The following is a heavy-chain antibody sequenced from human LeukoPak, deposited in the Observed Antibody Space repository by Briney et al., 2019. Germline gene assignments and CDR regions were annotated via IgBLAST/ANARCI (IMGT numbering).Heavy chain of an antibody. J-gene: IGHJ4*02. Sequence: ASVKVSCKASGYTFTSYYMHWVRQAPGQGLEWMGIINPSGGSTSYAQKFQGRVTMTTDTSTSTVYMELGSLRSEDRAVFYCARGEGDILTGYRGGYFDYGGQGTLVTVSS. CDR2: INPSGGST. CDR1: GYTFTSYY. V-gene: IGHV1-46*01. CDR3: ARGEGDILTGYRGGYFDY. D-gene: IGHD3-9*01.